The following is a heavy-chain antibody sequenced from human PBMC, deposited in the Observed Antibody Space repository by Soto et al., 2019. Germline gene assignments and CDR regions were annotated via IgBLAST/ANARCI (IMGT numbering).Heavy chain of an antibody. J-gene: IGHJ5*02. CDR3: AREVNFWSGYYLYWFDP. D-gene: IGHD3-3*01. CDR2: IYHSGST. V-gene: IGHV4-30-2*01. CDR1: GGSISSGGYS. Sequence: PSETLSLTCAVSGGSISSGGYSWSWIRQPPGKGLEWIGYIYHSGSTYYNPSLKSRVTISVDRSKNQFSLKLSSVTAADTAVYYCAREVNFWSGYYLYWFDPWGQGTLVTVSS.